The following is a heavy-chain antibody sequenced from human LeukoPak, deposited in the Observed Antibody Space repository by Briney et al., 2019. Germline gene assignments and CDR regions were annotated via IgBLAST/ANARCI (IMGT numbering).Heavy chain of an antibody. CDR1: GGSNSSGGYY. Sequence: SETLSLTCTVSGGSNSSGGYYWSWIRQHPGKGLEWIGYIYYSGSTYYNPSLKSRVTISVDTSKNQFSLKLSSVTAADTAVYYCATAYYYDSSGYNYWGQGTLVTVSS. CDR2: IYYSGST. CDR3: ATAYYYDSSGYNY. J-gene: IGHJ4*02. V-gene: IGHV4-31*03. D-gene: IGHD3-22*01.